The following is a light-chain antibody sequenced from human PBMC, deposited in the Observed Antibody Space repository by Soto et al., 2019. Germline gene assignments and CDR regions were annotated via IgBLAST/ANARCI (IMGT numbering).Light chain of an antibody. J-gene: IGKJ1*01. Sequence: EIVMTQSPATLSVSPGERATLSCRASPSVSSNLAWYQQKPGQAPRLLLYGESTRATGMPARFSGSGSGTEFTLTISSLQSEDFAVYYCQQYNNWPPWTFGQGTKVDIK. CDR2: GES. CDR3: QQYNNWPPWT. CDR1: PSVSSN. V-gene: IGKV3-15*01.